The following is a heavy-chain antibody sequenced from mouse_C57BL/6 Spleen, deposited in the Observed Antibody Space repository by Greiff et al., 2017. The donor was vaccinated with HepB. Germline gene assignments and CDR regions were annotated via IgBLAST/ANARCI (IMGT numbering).Heavy chain of an antibody. CDR1: GFTFSSYA. D-gene: IGHD2-4*01. CDR3: TRDQGLRAWFAY. J-gene: IGHJ3*01. V-gene: IGHV5-9-1*02. Sequence: EVKLVESGEGLVKPGGSLKLSCAASGFTFSSYAMSWVRQTPEKRLEWVAYISSGGDYIYYADTVKGRFTISRDNARNTLYLQMSSLKSEDTAMYYCTRDQGLRAWFAYWGQRTLVTVSA. CDR2: ISSGGDYI.